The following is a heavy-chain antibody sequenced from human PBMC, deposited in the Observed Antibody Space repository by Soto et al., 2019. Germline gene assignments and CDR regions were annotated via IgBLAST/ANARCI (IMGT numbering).Heavy chain of an antibody. Sequence: GGSLRLSCAASGFTFSSYAMHWVRQAPGKGLEWVAVISYDGSNKYYADSVKGRFTISRDNSKNTLYLQMNSLRAEDTAVYYCARSVPYCSSTSCYAGRGAAAGISRYFDYWGQGTLVTVSS. CDR1: GFTFSSYA. CDR3: ARSVPYCSSTSCYAGRGAAAGISRYFDY. CDR2: ISYDGSNK. D-gene: IGHD2-2*01. J-gene: IGHJ4*02. V-gene: IGHV3-30-3*01.